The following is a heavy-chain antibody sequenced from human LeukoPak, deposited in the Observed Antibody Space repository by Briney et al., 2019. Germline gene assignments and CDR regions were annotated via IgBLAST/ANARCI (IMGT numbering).Heavy chain of an antibody. V-gene: IGHV1-46*01. CDR1: GYTFTSYY. D-gene: IGHD6-19*01. CDR2: INPSGGST. CDR3: ATTYSSGWYGWFDP. Sequence: ASVKVSCKASGYTFTSYYMHWVRQAPGQGVEWMGIINPSGGSTSYAQKFQGRVTMTRDMSTSTAYMELSSLRSEDTAVYYCATTYSSGWYGWFDPWGQGTLVTVSS. J-gene: IGHJ5*02.